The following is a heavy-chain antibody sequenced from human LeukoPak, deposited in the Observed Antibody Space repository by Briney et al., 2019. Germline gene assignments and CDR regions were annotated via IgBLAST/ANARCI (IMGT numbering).Heavy chain of an antibody. CDR2: IYPGDSDT. CDR1: GYSFTSYW. D-gene: IGHD3-22*01. Sequence: GESLQISCKGSGYSFTSYWIGWVRQMPGKGLEWMGIIYPGDSDTRYSPSFQGQVTISADKSISTAYLQWSSLKASDTAMYYCARVPSAKYYDSSGYCDYWGQGTLVTVSS. V-gene: IGHV5-51*01. CDR3: ARVPSAKYYDSSGYCDY. J-gene: IGHJ4*02.